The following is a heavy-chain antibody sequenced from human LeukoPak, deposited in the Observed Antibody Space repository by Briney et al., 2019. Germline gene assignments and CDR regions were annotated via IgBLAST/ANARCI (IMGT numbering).Heavy chain of an antibody. Sequence: SETLSLTCTVSGGSISSYYWSWIRQPPGKGLEWIGYIYYSGSTNYNPSLKSRVTISVDTSKNQFSLKLSSVTAAGTAVYYCARNVEMATITTYFDYWGQGTLVTVSS. CDR1: GGSISSYY. CDR2: IYYSGST. D-gene: IGHD5-24*01. J-gene: IGHJ4*02. V-gene: IGHV4-59*01. CDR3: ARNVEMATITTYFDY.